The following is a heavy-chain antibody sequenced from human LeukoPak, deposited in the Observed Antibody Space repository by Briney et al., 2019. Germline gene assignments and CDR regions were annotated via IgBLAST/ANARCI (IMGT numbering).Heavy chain of an antibody. CDR1: GVSISSSNW. CDR2: IYHSGST. D-gene: IGHD6-19*01. J-gene: IGHJ3*02. V-gene: IGHV4-4*02. Sequence: SETLSLTCAVSGVSISSSNWWSWVRQPPGKGLEWIGEIYHSGSTNYNPSLKSRVTISVDKSKNQFSLKLSSVTAADTAVYYCARGGIAVAALDAFDIWGQGTMVTVSS. CDR3: ARGGIAVAALDAFDI.